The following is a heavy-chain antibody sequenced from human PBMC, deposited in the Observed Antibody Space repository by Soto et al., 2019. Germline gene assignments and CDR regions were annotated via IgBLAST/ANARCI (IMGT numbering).Heavy chain of an antibody. CDR1: GGSISSSNW. Sequence: PSETLCLTCAVSGGSISSSNWWRWVRQRPGKGREWIGESYHSGSTNYTPSLKSRVTISVDKSKNQFSLKLSSVTAADTAVYYCARGLQLYDTYYFDYWGQGTLVTVS. D-gene: IGHD5-18*01. CDR2: SYHSGST. J-gene: IGHJ4*02. V-gene: IGHV4-4*02. CDR3: ARGLQLYDTYYFDY.